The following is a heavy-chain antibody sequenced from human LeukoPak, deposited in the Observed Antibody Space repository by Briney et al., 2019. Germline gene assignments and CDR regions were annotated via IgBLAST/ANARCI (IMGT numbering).Heavy chain of an antibody. CDR1: GFTFSSYG. V-gene: IGHV3-30*18. Sequence: GRSLRLSCAASGFTFSSYGMHWVRQAPGKGLEWVAVISYDGSNKYYADSAKGRFTISRDNSKNTLYLQMNSLRAEDTAVYYCAKDAHYGSGSYSAHWGQGTLVTVSS. J-gene: IGHJ4*02. D-gene: IGHD3-10*01. CDR3: AKDAHYGSGSYSAH. CDR2: ISYDGSNK.